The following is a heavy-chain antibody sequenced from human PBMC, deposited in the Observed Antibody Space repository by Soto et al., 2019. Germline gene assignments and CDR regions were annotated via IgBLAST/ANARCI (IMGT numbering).Heavy chain of an antibody. J-gene: IGHJ6*02. D-gene: IGHD2-2*01. CDR3: ARATSRGYCSSTSCYYYYYYGMDV. Sequence: SETLSLTCAVYGGSFSGYYWSWIRQPPGKGLEWIGEINHSGSTNYNPSLKSRVTISVDTSKNQFSLKLSSVTAADTAVYYCARATSRGYCSSTSCYYYYYYGMDVWGQGTTVTVSS. CDR2: INHSGST. V-gene: IGHV4-34*01. CDR1: GGSFSGYY.